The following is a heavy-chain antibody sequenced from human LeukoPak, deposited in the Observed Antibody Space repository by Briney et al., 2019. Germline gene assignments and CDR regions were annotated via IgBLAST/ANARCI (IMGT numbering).Heavy chain of an antibody. Sequence: SETLSLTCTVSGGSTSSYDWSWIRQPPGKGLEWIGYMYSGGSTNYNPSLKSRVTISVDTSKNQFSLRLSSVTAADTAVYYCARAASSGWYNDYWGQGTLVTVSS. V-gene: IGHV4-59*01. CDR1: GGSTSSYD. D-gene: IGHD6-19*01. CDR3: ARAASSGWYNDY. CDR2: MYSGGST. J-gene: IGHJ4*02.